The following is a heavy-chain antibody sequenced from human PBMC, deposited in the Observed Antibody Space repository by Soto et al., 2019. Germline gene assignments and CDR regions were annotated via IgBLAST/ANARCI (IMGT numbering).Heavy chain of an antibody. D-gene: IGHD5-18*01. CDR1: GGSVTNTTYF. J-gene: IGHJ5*02. Sequence: SDTLSLTCVVSGGSVTNTTYFWGWIRQPPGKGPEWIGSIYYSGTTYSNPSLTSRLTLSIDTSKNQCSLKLSSVTAAHTADYYRARHRYAGYSYGLYWFDPRGQGALVTVSS. V-gene: IGHV4-39*01. CDR3: ARHRYAGYSYGLYWFDP. CDR2: IYYSGTT.